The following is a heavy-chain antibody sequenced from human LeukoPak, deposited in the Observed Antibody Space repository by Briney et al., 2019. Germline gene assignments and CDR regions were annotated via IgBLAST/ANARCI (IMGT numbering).Heavy chain of an antibody. V-gene: IGHV3-74*01. CDR1: GFTFSSYW. CDR2: INSDGCRT. D-gene: IGHD6-19*01. J-gene: IGHJ4*02. CDR3: ARDVQAGPGY. Sequence: PGGSLRLSCAASGFTFSSYWMHWVRQAPGKGLVWVSRINSDGCRTTYADSVKGRFTISRDNAKNTLHLQMNSPRAEDTAVYYCARDVQAGPGYWGQGTLVTVSS.